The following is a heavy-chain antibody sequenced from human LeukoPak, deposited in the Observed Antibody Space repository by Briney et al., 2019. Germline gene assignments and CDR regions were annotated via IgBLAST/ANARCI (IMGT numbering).Heavy chain of an antibody. Sequence: LVKVSCKASGGTFSSYAISWVRQAPRQGLEWMGGIILIFGTANYAQKFQGRVTITADKSTSTAYMELSSLRSEDTAVYYCASSGWGGLWAVANDYYYYGMDVWGKGTTVTVSS. CDR2: IILIFGTA. V-gene: IGHV1-69*06. CDR1: GGTFSSYA. CDR3: ASSGWGGLWAVANDYYYYGMDV. D-gene: IGHD6-19*01. J-gene: IGHJ6*04.